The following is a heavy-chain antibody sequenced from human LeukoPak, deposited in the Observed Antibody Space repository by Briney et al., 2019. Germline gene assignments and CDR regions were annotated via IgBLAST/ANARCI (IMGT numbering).Heavy chain of an antibody. Sequence: ASVKVSCKASGYTFTSYYMHWVRQAPGQGLEWMGIINPSGGSTSYAQKFQGRVTMTRDTSTSTVYMELSSLRSEDAAVYYCARGSSCCGVDCSTHFDYWGQGTLVTVSS. CDR1: GYTFTSYY. D-gene: IGHD2-21*01. CDR2: INPSGGST. J-gene: IGHJ4*02. CDR3: ARGSSCCGVDCSTHFDY. V-gene: IGHV1-46*01.